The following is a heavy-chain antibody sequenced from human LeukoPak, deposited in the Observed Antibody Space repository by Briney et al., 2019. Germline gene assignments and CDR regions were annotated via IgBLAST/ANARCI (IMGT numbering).Heavy chain of an antibody. J-gene: IGHJ4*02. V-gene: IGHV3-30-3*01. Sequence: GGSLRLSCAASGFTFSSYAMHWVRQAPGKGLEWVAVISYDGSNKYYADSVKGRFTISRDNSKNTLYLQMNSLRAEDTAAYYCARVDEIMITFGGVPDYWGQGTLVTVSS. D-gene: IGHD3-16*01. CDR2: ISYDGSNK. CDR3: ARVDEIMITFGGVPDY. CDR1: GFTFSSYA.